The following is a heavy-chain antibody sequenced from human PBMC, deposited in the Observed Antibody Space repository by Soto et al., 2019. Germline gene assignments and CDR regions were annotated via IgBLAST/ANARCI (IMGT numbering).Heavy chain of an antibody. CDR2: IRFDGSNT. J-gene: IGHJ4*02. V-gene: IGHV3-33*01. CDR3: ARDRGFGEPPDF. CDR1: GFTFKTYD. Sequence: QVQLVESGGGVVQPGRSLRLSCAGTGFTFKTYDIHWVRQAPGKGLEWVGVIRFDGSNTYCGDSVKGRFTISRDNSKNMVSLQMNSLRAEDTAVYYCARDRGFGEPPDFWGQGTLVTVSA. D-gene: IGHD3-10*01.